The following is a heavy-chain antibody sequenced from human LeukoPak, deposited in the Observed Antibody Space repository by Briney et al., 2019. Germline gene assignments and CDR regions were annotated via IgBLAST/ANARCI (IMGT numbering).Heavy chain of an antibody. CDR1: GFTFSSYA. CDR3: AGGYRYYFDY. CDR2: TSGSGGST. Sequence: PGGSLRLSCAASGFTFSSYAMSWVRQAPGKGLEWVSATSGSGGSTYYADSVKGRFTISRDNSKNTLYLQMNSLRAEDTAVYYCAGGYRYYFDYWGQGTLVTVSS. D-gene: IGHD5-18*01. V-gene: IGHV3-23*01. J-gene: IGHJ4*02.